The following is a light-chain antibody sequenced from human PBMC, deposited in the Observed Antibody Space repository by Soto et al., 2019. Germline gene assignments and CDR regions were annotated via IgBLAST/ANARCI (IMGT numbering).Light chain of an antibody. Sequence: QSALTQPASVSGSPGQSITISCTGTSSDVGGYNYVSWYQQHPGKAPKLMIYEVSNRPSGVSNRFSGSKSGNTASLTISGLQAEDYADYYCSSYTSSSTRVFGGGTNLTVL. CDR1: SSDVGGYNY. CDR2: EVS. CDR3: SSYTSSSTRV. J-gene: IGLJ3*02. V-gene: IGLV2-14*01.